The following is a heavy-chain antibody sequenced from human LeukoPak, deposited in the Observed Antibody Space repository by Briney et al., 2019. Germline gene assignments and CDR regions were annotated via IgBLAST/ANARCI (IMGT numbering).Heavy chain of an antibody. CDR1: GFTFSSYA. J-gene: IGHJ4*02. CDR3: AKDFVGSSLWYFDY. CDR2: ISGSGGST. D-gene: IGHD6-6*01. Sequence: TGGSLRPSCAASGFTFSSYAMSWVRQAPGKGLEWVSAISGSGGSTYYADSVKGRFTISRDNSKNTLYLQMNSLRAEDTAVYYCAKDFVGSSLWYFDYWGQGTLVTVSS. V-gene: IGHV3-23*01.